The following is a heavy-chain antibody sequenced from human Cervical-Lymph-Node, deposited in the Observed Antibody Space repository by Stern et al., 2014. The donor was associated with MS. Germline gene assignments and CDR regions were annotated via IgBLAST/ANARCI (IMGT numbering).Heavy chain of an antibody. CDR2: ISYDGSKQ. CDR3: AKLHPPITMVRGYFDY. J-gene: IGHJ4*02. CDR1: GFTFSNYG. D-gene: IGHD3-10*01. V-gene: IGHV3-30*18. Sequence: VQLVQSGGGVVQPGRSLRLSCAASGFTFSNYGMHWVRQAPGKGLEWVAVISYDGSKQDYADSVKVRFTISRDNSKNTLYLQMNSLRAEDTAVYYCAKLHPPITMVRGYFDYWGQGTLVTVSS.